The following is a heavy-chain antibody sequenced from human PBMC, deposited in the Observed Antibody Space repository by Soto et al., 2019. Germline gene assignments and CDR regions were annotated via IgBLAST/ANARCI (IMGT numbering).Heavy chain of an antibody. D-gene: IGHD3-22*01. CDR1: GFTFSSYA. J-gene: IGHJ3*02. Sequence: GGSLRLSCAASGFTFSSYAMHWVRQAPGKGLEWVAVISYDGSNKYYADSVKGRFTISRDNSKNTLYLQMNSLRAEDTAVYYCARDMVGPTMIVAEGAFDIWGQGTMVTVSS. CDR3: ARDMVGPTMIVAEGAFDI. CDR2: ISYDGSNK. V-gene: IGHV3-30-3*01.